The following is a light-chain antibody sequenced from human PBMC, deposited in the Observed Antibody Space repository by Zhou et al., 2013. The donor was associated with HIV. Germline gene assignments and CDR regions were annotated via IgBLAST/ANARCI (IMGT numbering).Light chain of an antibody. CDR1: QSVSTY. V-gene: IGKV1-5*01. CDR2: GAS. CDR3: QQYKTVPLT. J-gene: IGKJ4*01. Sequence: DIQMTQSPSTLSASVGDRITITCRASQSVSTYLAWYQQRPGRAPKLLVSGASSLQSGVPSRFSGYGSGTEFTLTITALQPDDFATYSCQQYKTVPLTFGGGTRV.